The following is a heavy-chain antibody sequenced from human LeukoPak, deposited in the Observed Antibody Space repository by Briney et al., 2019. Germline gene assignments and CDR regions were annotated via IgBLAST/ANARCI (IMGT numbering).Heavy chain of an antibody. D-gene: IGHD6-13*01. Sequence: PGGSLRLSCAASGFIFSTYGMSWVRQVPGKGLEWLSAITSTGGNTYYADSVRGRFTISRANSKNTVYLQVNSLRAEDTAIFYCAMTAAGKFDNWGQGTLVTVSS. CDR2: ITSTGGNT. V-gene: IGHV3-23*01. CDR1: GFIFSTYG. CDR3: AMTAAGKFDN. J-gene: IGHJ4*02.